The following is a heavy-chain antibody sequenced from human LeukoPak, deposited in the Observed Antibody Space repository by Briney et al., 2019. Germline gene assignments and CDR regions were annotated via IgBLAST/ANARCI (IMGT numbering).Heavy chain of an antibody. Sequence: GASVKVSCKASGYTFTSYGISWVRQAPGQGLEWMGLISAYNGNTNYAQKLQGRVTMTTDTSTSTGYMELRSLRSDDTAVYYCARAPCITIFDPTPFRSGYYYYMDVWGKGTTVTVSS. CDR3: ARAPCITIFDPTPFRSGYYYYMDV. J-gene: IGHJ6*03. CDR1: GYTFTSYG. V-gene: IGHV1-18*01. CDR2: ISAYNGNT. D-gene: IGHD3-3*01.